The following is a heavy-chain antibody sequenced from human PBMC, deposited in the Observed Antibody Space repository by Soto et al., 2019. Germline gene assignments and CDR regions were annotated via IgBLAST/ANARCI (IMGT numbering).Heavy chain of an antibody. V-gene: IGHV4-31*03. Sequence: SETLSLTCTVSGGSISSGGYYWSWIRQHPGKGLEWIGYIYYSGSTYYNPSLKSRVTISVDTSKNQFSLKLSSVTAADTAVYYCARRGHIAVAGTFDPWGQGTLVTVSS. D-gene: IGHD6-19*01. CDR2: IYYSGST. CDR1: GGSISSGGYY. J-gene: IGHJ5*02. CDR3: ARRGHIAVAGTFDP.